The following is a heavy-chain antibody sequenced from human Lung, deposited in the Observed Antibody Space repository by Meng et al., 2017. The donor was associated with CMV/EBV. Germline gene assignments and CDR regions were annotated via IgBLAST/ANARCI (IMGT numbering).Heavy chain of an antibody. V-gene: IGHV1-2*02. CDR3: ATLPPVAARYYYNGFDV. J-gene: IGHJ6*02. CDR1: GYTFTDYY. Sequence: ASXXVSXKASGYTFTDYYMHWVRQAPGQGLEWMGWINPNSGGTNYAQKFHDRVTMTRDTSISTAYMELRRLTSDDSAVYYCATLPPVAARYYYNGFDVWGQGPTV. CDR2: INPNSGGT. D-gene: IGHD6-19*01.